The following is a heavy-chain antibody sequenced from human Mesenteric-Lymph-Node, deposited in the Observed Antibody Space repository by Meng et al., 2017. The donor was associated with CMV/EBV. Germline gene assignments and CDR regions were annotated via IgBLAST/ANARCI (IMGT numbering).Heavy chain of an antibody. J-gene: IGHJ4*02. D-gene: IGHD4-23*01. CDR1: GGSFSGYY. CDR2: INHSGST. Sequence: QVQPQQWGAGLLTPSETLSLPCAVYGGSFSGYYWSWIRQPPGKGLEWIGEINHSGSTNYNPSLKSRVTISVDTSKNQFSLKLSSVTAADTAVYYCARHQRWLKSEGGFNYWGQGTLVTVSS. CDR3: ARHQRWLKSEGGFNY. V-gene: IGHV4-34*01.